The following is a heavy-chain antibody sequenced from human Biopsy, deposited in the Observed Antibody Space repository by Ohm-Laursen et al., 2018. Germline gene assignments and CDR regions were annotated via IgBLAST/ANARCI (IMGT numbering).Heavy chain of an antibody. CDR2: VYYNGNT. V-gene: IGHV4-59*11. CDR1: YGSISGHF. CDR3: ARDSRGGHLNTTLITGKNLDS. J-gene: IGHJ4*02. D-gene: IGHD3-16*01. Sequence: TLSLTCVVTYGSISGHFWSWIRQAPGKGLEWIGYVYYNGNTNYSPSLKSRVTISVDTSKNQFSLKLNSVTAADTAVYFCARDSRGGHLNTTLITGKNLDSWGQGILVTVSS.